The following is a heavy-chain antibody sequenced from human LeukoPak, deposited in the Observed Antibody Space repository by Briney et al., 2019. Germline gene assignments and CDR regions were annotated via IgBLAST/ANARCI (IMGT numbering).Heavy chain of an antibody. CDR3: AKVRDTREWYKDAFDV. D-gene: IGHD1-1*01. V-gene: IGHV3-23*01. CDR1: GFTFSSYA. CDR2: ITGTGGST. J-gene: IGHJ3*01. Sequence: GGPLRVSRAASGFTFSSYAMSWVRQAPGKGLEWVSAITGTGGSTYYVASVKGRFTVSRDNSRNTLYLQMSSLRAEDSAMYYCAKVRDTREWYKDAFDVWGQGTRVTVSS.